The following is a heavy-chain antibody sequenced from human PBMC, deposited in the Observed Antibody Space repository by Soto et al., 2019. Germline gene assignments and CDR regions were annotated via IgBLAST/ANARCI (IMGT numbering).Heavy chain of an antibody. CDR2: ISWNSGSI. J-gene: IGHJ4*02. CDR3: ATGEDYDSSGHDY. CDR1: GFTFDDYA. V-gene: IGHV3-9*01. Sequence: EVQLVESGGGLVQPGRSLRLSCAASGFTFDDYAMHWVRQAPGKGLEWVSGISWNSGSIGYADSVKGRFTISRDNAKNSPYLQMNSLRAEDTALYYCATGEDYDSSGHDYWGQGTLVTVSS. D-gene: IGHD3-22*01.